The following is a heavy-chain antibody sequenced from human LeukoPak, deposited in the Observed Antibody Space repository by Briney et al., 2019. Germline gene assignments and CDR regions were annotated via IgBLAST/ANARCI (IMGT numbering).Heavy chain of an antibody. V-gene: IGHV4-39*07. CDR1: GGSISSSSYY. J-gene: IGHJ4*02. Sequence: SETLSLTCTVSGGSISSSSYYWGWIRQPPGKGLEWIGSIYYSGSTYYNPSLKSRVTISVDTSKNQFSLKLSSVTAADTAVYYCARASSRYYDSSGYYPFDYWGQGTLVTVSS. CDR2: IYYSGST. CDR3: ARASSRYYDSSGYYPFDY. D-gene: IGHD3-22*01.